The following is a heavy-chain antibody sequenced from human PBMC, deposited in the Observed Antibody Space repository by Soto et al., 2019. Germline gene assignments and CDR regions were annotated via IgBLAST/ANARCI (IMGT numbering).Heavy chain of an antibody. CDR1: GLTFSSYW. CDR2: MNRDGSEK. D-gene: IGHD6-13*01. V-gene: IGHV3-7*01. J-gene: IGHJ4*02. CDR3: GRDAGRRFDY. Sequence: EVQLVESGGGLVQPGGSLRLSCAASGLTFSSYWMTWARQAPGKGLEWVASMNRDGSEKRYVDSVEGRFTISRDNAKNSLFLQINSLSPDDTAVYYCGRDAGRRFDYWGQGSLVTVSS.